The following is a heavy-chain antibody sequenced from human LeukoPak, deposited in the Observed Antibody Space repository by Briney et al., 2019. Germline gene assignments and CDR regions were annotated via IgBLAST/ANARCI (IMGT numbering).Heavy chain of an antibody. V-gene: IGHV3-23*01. D-gene: IGHD1-14*01. J-gene: IGHJ3*02. CDR1: GFTFSSYA. CDR2: IGAGGTFT. CDR3: ARTLRLGTPRAFDI. Sequence: HPGGSLRLSCRASGFTFSSYAMNWVRQAPGKGLEWVSGIGAGGTFTYYADSVKGRFTIFRDNSRNTLYLQMNSLRADDTAVYYCARTLRLGTPRAFDIWGRGTMVTVSS.